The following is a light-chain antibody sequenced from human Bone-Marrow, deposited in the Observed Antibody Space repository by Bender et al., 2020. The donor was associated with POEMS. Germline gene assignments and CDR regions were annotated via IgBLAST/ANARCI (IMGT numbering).Light chain of an antibody. J-gene: IGLJ3*02. CDR1: SSDVGNYHL. CDR2: EGS. Sequence: QSGLTQPASVSGSPGQSITVSCTGTSSDVGNYHLVSWYQQHPGRAPKLLIYEGSKRASGVSDRFSGSKSGNTASLTISGLQAEDEADYYCAAWEDSLNGWVFGGGTKLTVL. CDR3: AAWEDSLNGWV. V-gene: IGLV2-23*01.